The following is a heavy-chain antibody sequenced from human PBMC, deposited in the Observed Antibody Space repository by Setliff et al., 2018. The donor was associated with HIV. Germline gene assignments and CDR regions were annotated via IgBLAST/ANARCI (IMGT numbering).Heavy chain of an antibody. V-gene: IGHV4-59*01. D-gene: IGHD3-9*01. CDR1: GGSIGGYY. CDR3: ARDKRASFDGLNV. CDR2: VSYSGST. J-gene: IGHJ6*02. Sequence: SETLSLTCRVSGGSIGGYYWSWVRQSPGRGLEWIGYVSYSGSTSYNPSLNSRVSMSVDTSRDQISLTLTPVTAADTAVYYCARDKRASFDGLNVWGQGTTVTVSS.